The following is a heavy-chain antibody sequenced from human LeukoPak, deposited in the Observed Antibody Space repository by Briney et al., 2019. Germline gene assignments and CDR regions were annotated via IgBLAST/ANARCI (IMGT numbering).Heavy chain of an antibody. D-gene: IGHD2-2*02. J-gene: IGHJ6*03. Sequence: PSETLSLTCTVSGGSISSSSYYWGWIRQPPGKGLEWIGSIYYSGSTYYNPSLKSRVTISVDTSKNQFSLKLSSVTAADTAVYYCARGRRGDYLYYYYYYYMDVWGKGTTVTVSS. CDR1: GGSISSSSYY. CDR2: IYYSGST. V-gene: IGHV4-39*01. CDR3: ARGRRGDYLYYYYYYYMDV.